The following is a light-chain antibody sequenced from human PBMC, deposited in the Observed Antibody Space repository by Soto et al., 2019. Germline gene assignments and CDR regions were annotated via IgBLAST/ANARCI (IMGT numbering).Light chain of an antibody. CDR3: RSYAGGSALYV. CDR1: SSDVGTYNL. CDR2: EVN. J-gene: IGLJ1*01. V-gene: IGLV2-23*02. Sequence: QSVLTQPASVSGSPGQSITISCTGTSSDVGTYNLVSWYQQYPGKAPKLILYEVNKRPSGVSNRFSGSKSGNSASLTISGLQAEDETVYYCRSYAGGSALYVFGTGTKVTVL.